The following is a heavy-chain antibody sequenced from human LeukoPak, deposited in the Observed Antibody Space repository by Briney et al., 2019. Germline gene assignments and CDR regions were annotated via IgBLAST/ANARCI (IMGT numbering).Heavy chain of an antibody. CDR2: ITGSGTNR. CDR1: GFTFSNYA. Sequence: GASLRLSCVASGFTFSNYAMSWVRQAPGKGLEWVSAITGSGTNRYYADSLKGRFTTSRDNSKNTVFLQMNSLRHEDTSIYYCVIWGDYDVLTGYYVPDYWGQGTLVTVAS. CDR3: VIWGDYDVLTGYYVPDY. V-gene: IGHV3-23*01. J-gene: IGHJ4*02. D-gene: IGHD3-9*01.